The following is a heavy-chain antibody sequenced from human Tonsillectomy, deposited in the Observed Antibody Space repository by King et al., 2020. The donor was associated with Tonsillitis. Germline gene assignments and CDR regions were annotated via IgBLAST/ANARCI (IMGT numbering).Heavy chain of an antibody. CDR3: AKIGTAYGAFDI. CDR1: GYTFTCYH. Sequence: QVQLVESGAEVKKPGASVKVSSKASGYTFTCYHMHWGRQARGQGLEWRGWNSPISGGTNYAQMFQGRVTMTRDTSITTAYMELSGLRSDDTAVYYCAKIGTAYGAFDIWGQGTMVTVSS. D-gene: IGHD3-10*01. J-gene: IGHJ3*02. CDR2: NSPISGGT. V-gene: IGHV1-2*02.